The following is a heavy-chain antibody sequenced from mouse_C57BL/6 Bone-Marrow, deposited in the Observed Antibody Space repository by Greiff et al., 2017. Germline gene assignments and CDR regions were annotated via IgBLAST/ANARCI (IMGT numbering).Heavy chain of an antibody. V-gene: IGHV1-15*01. D-gene: IGHD1-1*02. CDR3: TRFGTPLAY. CDR1: GYTFTDYE. Sequence: VQLQQSGAELVRPGASVTLSCKASGYTFTDYEMHWVKQTPVHGLEWIGAIDPETGGTAYNQKFKGKAILTADKSSSTAYMALRSLTSEDSAVYYGTRFGTPLAYWGQGTRATVSA. CDR2: IDPETGGT. J-gene: IGHJ3*01.